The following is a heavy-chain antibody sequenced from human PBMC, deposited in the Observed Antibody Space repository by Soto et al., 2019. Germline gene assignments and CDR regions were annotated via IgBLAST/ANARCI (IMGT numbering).Heavy chain of an antibody. Sequence: GGSRRLSCAASGFTLRSYSMKWVSQAPGKGLEWVSYISISSRTIYYADSVKGRFTISRDDAKNSLYLQMNSLRDEDTSVYYCARDNGIAGSFDPWGQGTLVTVSS. CDR3: ARDNGIAGSFDP. D-gene: IGHD6-13*01. J-gene: IGHJ5*02. CDR1: GFTLRSYS. V-gene: IGHV3-48*02. CDR2: ISISSRTI.